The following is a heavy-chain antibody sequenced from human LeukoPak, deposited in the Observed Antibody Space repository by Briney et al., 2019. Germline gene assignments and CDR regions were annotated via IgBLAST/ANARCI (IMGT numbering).Heavy chain of an antibody. Sequence: PSETLSLTCTVSGGSISSGSYYWSWIRQPAGKGLEWIGEINHSGSANYNPSLKSRVTISVDTSKNQFSLKLSSVTAADTAVYYCARDNGREVLTGPKPYYFDYWGQGTLVTVSS. V-gene: IGHV4-61*10. J-gene: IGHJ4*02. CDR3: ARDNGREVLTGPKPYYFDY. D-gene: IGHD3-9*01. CDR1: GGSISSGSYY. CDR2: INHSGSA.